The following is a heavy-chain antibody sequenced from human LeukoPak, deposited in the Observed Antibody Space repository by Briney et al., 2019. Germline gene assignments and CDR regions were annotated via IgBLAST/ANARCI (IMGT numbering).Heavy chain of an antibody. V-gene: IGHV3-53*01. Sequence: GGSLRLSCAASGFTVSSNYMSWVRQAPGKGLEWVSVIYSGDSTYYADSVKGRFTISRDNSKNTLYLQMNSLRVEDTAVYYCAKDRGIISDYWGQGTLVTVSS. D-gene: IGHD3-10*01. J-gene: IGHJ4*02. CDR2: IYSGDST. CDR1: GFTVSSNY. CDR3: AKDRGIISDY.